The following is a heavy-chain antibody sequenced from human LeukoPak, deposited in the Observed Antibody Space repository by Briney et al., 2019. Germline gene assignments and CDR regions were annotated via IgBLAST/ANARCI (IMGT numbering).Heavy chain of an antibody. J-gene: IGHJ6*03. Sequence: GGSLRLSCAASGFTFTTYWMSWVRQAPGKGLEWVANIKQDGTEKYYVDSVKGRFTISRDNAKNSLYLQMNSLRAEDTAVYYCARDQKAGYSNGWYYYYMDVWGKGTTVTVSS. CDR1: GFTFTTYW. CDR2: IKQDGTEK. CDR3: ARDQKAGYSNGWYYYYMDV. D-gene: IGHD6-19*01. V-gene: IGHV3-7*01.